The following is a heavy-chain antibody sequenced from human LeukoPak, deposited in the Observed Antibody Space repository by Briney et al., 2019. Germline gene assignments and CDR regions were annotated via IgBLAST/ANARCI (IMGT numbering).Heavy chain of an antibody. CDR1: GFTSSSYG. CDR2: ISYDGSNK. CDR3: AKDLGAVVPAAMGLDY. D-gene: IGHD2-2*01. J-gene: IGHJ4*02. V-gene: IGHV3-30*18. Sequence: GRSLRLSCAASGFTSSSYGMHWVRQAPGKGLEWVAVISYDGSNKYYADSVKGRFTISRDNSKNTLYLQMNSLRAEDTAVYYCAKDLGAVVPAAMGLDYWGQGTLVTVSS.